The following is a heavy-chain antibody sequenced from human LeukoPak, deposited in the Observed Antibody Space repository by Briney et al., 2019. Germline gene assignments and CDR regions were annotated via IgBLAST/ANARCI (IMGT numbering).Heavy chain of an antibody. Sequence: GGSLRLSCAASGFTFSSYSMNWVRQAPGKGLEWVSYISSSSSTIYYADSVKGRFTISRDNAKNSLYLQMNSLRAEDTAVYYCAREYSSSYYYYYMDVWGKGTTVTVSS. D-gene: IGHD6-6*01. CDR2: ISSSSSTI. CDR1: GFTFSSYS. V-gene: IGHV3-48*04. CDR3: AREYSSSYYYYYMDV. J-gene: IGHJ6*03.